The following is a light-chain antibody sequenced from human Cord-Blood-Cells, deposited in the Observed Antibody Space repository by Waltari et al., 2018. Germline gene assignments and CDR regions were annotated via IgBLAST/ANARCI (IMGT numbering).Light chain of an antibody. CDR1: SSDVGGYNH. CDR3: SSYTSSSTLVV. V-gene: IGLV2-14*01. Sequence: QSALTQPASVSGSPGQSITISCTGTSSDVGGYNHVSCYQQHPGKAPKLRIYDVSNRPSGVSNRFSGSKSGNTASLTISGLQAEDEADYYCSSYTSSSTLVVFGGGTKLTVL. J-gene: IGLJ2*01. CDR2: DVS.